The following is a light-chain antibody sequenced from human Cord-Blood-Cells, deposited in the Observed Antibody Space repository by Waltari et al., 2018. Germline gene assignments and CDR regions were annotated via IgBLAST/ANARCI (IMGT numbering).Light chain of an antibody. Sequence: EIVMTQSPATLSVSQGDRATLSCRASQSVSSNLAWYQQKPGQAPRLLIYGASTRATGIPARFSGSGSGTEFTLTISSLQSEDFAVYYCQQYNNWPYTFGQGTKLEIK. J-gene: IGKJ2*01. CDR1: QSVSSN. V-gene: IGKV3-15*01. CDR3: QQYNNWPYT. CDR2: GAS.